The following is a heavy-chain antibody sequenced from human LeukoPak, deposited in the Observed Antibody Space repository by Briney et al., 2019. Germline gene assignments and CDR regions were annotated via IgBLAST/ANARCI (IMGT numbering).Heavy chain of an antibody. CDR2: IYSGGST. Sequence: PGGSLRLSCAASGFTVSSNYMSWVRQAPGKGLEWVSVIYSGGSTYYADSVKGRFTISRDNSKNTLYLQMSGLRAEDTAVYYCARGGDGHSLDYWGQGTLVTVSS. CDR1: GFTVSSNY. CDR3: ARGGDGHSLDY. J-gene: IGHJ4*02. D-gene: IGHD5-24*01. V-gene: IGHV3-53*01.